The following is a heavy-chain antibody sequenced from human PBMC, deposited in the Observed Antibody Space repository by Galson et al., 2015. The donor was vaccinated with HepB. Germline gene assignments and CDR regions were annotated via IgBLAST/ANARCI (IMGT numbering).Heavy chain of an antibody. D-gene: IGHD5-12*01. Sequence: TLSLTCTVSGGSISSGGYYWSWIRQHPGKGLEWIGYIYYSGSTYYNPSLKSRVTISVDTSKNQFSLKLSSVTAADTAVYYCASSSLRGGVVPAAPTLNKRGCSGYDFAVPTFFDYWGQGTLVTVSS. J-gene: IGHJ4*02. CDR1: GGSISSGGYY. V-gene: IGHV4-31*03. CDR2: IYYSGST. CDR3: ASSSLRGGVVPAAPTLNKRGCSGYDFAVPTFFDY.